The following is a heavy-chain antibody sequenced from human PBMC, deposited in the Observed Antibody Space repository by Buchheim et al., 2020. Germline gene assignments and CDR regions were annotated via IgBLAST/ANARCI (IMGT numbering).Heavy chain of an antibody. J-gene: IGHJ6*02. CDR1: GFSITSSS. V-gene: IGHV3-74*03. D-gene: IGHD2-8*01. Sequence: EVQLVESGGGLVQPGGSLRLSCAASGFSITSSSMFWVRHAPGKGLMWVSQIHTDGSSITYADSVKGRFTLSRDSAKNTLYLQKNSLRGEDASVYYCTRGGVRYGMDVWGQGTT. CDR2: IHTDGSSI. CDR3: TRGGVRYGMDV.